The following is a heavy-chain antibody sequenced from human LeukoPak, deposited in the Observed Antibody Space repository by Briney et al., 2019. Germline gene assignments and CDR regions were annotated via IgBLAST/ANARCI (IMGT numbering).Heavy chain of an antibody. Sequence: PSETLSLTCTVSGGSISSYYWSWIREPPGKGQEGGGYIYYSGSTNYNPSLNSRVTISVDTSKNQFSLKLNSVTAADTAVYYCARGGAYCGGDCYSNWFDPWGQGTLVTVSS. D-gene: IGHD2-21*02. CDR3: ARGGAYCGGDCYSNWFDP. CDR2: IYYSGST. CDR1: GGSISSYY. V-gene: IGHV4-59*01. J-gene: IGHJ5*02.